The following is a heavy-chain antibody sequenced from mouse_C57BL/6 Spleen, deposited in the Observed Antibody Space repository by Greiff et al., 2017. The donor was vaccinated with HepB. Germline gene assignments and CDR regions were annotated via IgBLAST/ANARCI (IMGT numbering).Heavy chain of an antibody. CDR2: IYPGSGST. CDR1: GYTFTSYW. Sequence: QVQLQQPGAELVKPGASVKMSCKASGYTFTSYWITWVKPRPGQGIEWLGDIYPGSGSTNYNEKFKSKATLTVDTSSSTAYKQLSSLTSEDSAVYYCAGGKTAAMDYWGQGTSVTVSS. J-gene: IGHJ4*01. V-gene: IGHV1-55*01. D-gene: IGHD6-1*01. CDR3: AGGKTAAMDY.